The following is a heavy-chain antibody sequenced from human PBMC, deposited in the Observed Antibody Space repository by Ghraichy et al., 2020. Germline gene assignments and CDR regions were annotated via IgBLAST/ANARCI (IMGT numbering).Heavy chain of an antibody. CDR1: GGSFSGYY. D-gene: IGHD6-13*01. CDR2: IKHSGST. Sequence: SETLSLTCAVYGGSFSGYYWSWIRQPPGKGLEWIGEIKHSGSTNYNPSLKSRVTISVDTSKNQFSLKLSSVTAADTAVYYCARGAFKGKIAAARRRWFDPWGQGNLVTGS. J-gene: IGHJ5*02. CDR3: ARGAFKGKIAAARRRWFDP. V-gene: IGHV4-34*01.